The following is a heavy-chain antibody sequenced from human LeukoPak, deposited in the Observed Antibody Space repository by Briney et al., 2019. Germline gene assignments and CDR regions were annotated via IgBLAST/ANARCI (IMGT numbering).Heavy chain of an antibody. CDR1: GFTFSSYA. CDR2: ISGSGGST. CDR3: AKARNRQWLAHYYFDY. Sequence: GGSLRLSCAASGFTFSSYAMSWVRQAPGKGLEWVSAISGSGGSTYYADSVKGRFTISRDNSKNTLYLQMNSLRAEGTAVYYCAKARNRQWLAHYYFDYWGQGTLVTVSS. J-gene: IGHJ4*02. V-gene: IGHV3-23*01. D-gene: IGHD6-19*01.